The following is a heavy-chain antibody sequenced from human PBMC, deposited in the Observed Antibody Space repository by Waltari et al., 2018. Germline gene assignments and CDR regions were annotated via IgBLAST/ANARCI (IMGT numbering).Heavy chain of an antibody. CDR3: AGIYCSGGSCSYDY. Sequence: EVQLVESGGGLVQPGGSLRLSCAASGFTFSSYWMSWVRQATGKGLEWVANIKQDGSEKYYVDSVKGRFTISRDNAKNSLYLQMNSLRAEDTAVYYCAGIYCSGGSCSYDYWGQGTLVTVSS. CDR2: IKQDGSEK. V-gene: IGHV3-7*01. J-gene: IGHJ4*02. CDR1: GFTFSSYW. D-gene: IGHD2-15*01.